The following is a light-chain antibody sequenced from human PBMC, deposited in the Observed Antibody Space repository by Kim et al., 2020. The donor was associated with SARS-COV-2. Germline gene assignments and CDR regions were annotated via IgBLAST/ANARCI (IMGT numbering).Light chain of an antibody. Sequence: DTQMTQSPSSLSASAGDRVAITCQASQDISNNLNWYQQKSGKAPKLLIYDASNLETGVPSRFSGSGSGTDFTLTISSLQPEDIATYYCQQYYNFPITFGQGTRLEIK. V-gene: IGKV1-33*01. CDR2: DAS. CDR1: QDISNN. J-gene: IGKJ5*01. CDR3: QQYYNFPIT.